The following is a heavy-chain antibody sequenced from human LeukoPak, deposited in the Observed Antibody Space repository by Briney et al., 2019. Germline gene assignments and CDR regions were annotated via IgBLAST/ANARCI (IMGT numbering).Heavy chain of an antibody. D-gene: IGHD2-15*01. CDR3: ARDSSGRFDP. J-gene: IGHJ5*02. Sequence: GGSLRLSCAASGFTFSSYWMHWVRQAPEKGLVWVSCINSDGSSTSYADSVKGRFTISRDNAKNTLYLQMNSLRAEDTAVYYCARDSSGRFDPWGQGTLVTVSS. CDR1: GFTFSSYW. V-gene: IGHV3-74*01. CDR2: INSDGSST.